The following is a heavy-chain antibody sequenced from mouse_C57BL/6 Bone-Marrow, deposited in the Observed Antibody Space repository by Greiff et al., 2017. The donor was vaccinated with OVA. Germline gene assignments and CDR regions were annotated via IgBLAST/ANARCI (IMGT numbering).Heavy chain of an antibody. Sequence: VQLQQSGAELVKPGASVKLSCKASGYTFTSYWMHWVKQRPGQGLEWIGMIHPNSGSTNYNEKFKSKATLTVDKSSSTAYMQLSSLTSEDSAVYYCANMVTTSHYYAMDYWGQGTSVTVSS. CDR3: ANMVTTSHYYAMDY. D-gene: IGHD2-3*01. CDR2: IHPNSGST. V-gene: IGHV1-64*01. J-gene: IGHJ4*01. CDR1: GYTFTSYW.